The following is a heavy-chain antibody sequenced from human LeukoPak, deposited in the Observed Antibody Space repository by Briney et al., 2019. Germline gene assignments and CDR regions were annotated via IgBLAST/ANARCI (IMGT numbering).Heavy chain of an antibody. D-gene: IGHD6-19*01. Sequence: GGSLRLSCAASRFAFHNYAMTWIRQAPERGLEWVSSISVDGGDIKYTDSAKGRFTISRDNSKGTLYLQMNSLRAEDTALYYCAKDHRSSGWSYGAFDIWGQGTMVTVSS. CDR1: RFAFHNYA. V-gene: IGHV3-23*01. J-gene: IGHJ3*02. CDR3: AKDHRSSGWSYGAFDI. CDR2: ISVDGGDI.